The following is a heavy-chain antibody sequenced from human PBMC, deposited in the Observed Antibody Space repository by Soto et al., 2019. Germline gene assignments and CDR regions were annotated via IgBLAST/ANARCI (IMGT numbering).Heavy chain of an antibody. Sequence: PSETLSLTCAVSGGSISTGGCSWSWIRLPPGRALEWIGYIFDTVKTYYSASLKSRVTMSVDRAQNKFSLRLESVTAADTAIYFCACLDGYRQFLALSGRGTFVTGSS. CDR2: IFDTVKT. D-gene: IGHD5-18*01. CDR1: GGSISTGGCS. CDR3: ACLDGYRQFLAL. V-gene: IGHV4-30-2*01. J-gene: IGHJ2*01.